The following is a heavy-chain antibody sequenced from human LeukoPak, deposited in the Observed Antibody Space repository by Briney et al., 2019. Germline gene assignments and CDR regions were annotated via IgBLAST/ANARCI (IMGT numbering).Heavy chain of an antibody. D-gene: IGHD6-19*01. Sequence: PSETLSLTCAVYGGSFSGYYWSWIRQPPGKGLEWIGEINHSGSTNYNPSLKSRVTISVDTSKNQFSLKLSSVTAADTAVYYCARKGQQWLTNTKFDPWGQGTLVTVSS. J-gene: IGHJ5*02. V-gene: IGHV4-34*01. CDR3: ARKGQQWLTNTKFDP. CDR2: INHSGST. CDR1: GGSFSGYY.